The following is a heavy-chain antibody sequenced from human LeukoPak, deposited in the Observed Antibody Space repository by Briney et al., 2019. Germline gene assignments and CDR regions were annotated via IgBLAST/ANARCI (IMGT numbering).Heavy chain of an antibody. J-gene: IGHJ4*02. CDR1: GFTFSDNW. D-gene: IGHD3-10*01. CDR2: IDSDGGST. CDR3: AGGSYGFY. Sequence: GGSLRLSCAVSGFTFSDNWMNWVRHTLGKGLEWLSRIDSDGGSTGYANSVKGRFTISRDNTKNTLYLEMNSLRAEDTAVYYCAGGSYGFYWGQGTQVTVSS. V-gene: IGHV3-74*01.